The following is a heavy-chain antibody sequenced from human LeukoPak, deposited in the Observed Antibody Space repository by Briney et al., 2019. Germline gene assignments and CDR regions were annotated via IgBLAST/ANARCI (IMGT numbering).Heavy chain of an antibody. V-gene: IGHV3-23*01. CDR1: GFTFSSYA. J-gene: IGHJ4*02. Sequence: PGGSLRLSCAASGFTFSSYAMSWVRHAPGKGLELVSAISGSGGGTYYADSVKGRFTISRDNSKNTLYLQMNSLRAEDTAVYYCAKGTYYYGSGSHHFDYWGQGTLVTVSS. CDR2: ISGSGGGT. D-gene: IGHD3-10*01. CDR3: AKGTYYYGSGSHHFDY.